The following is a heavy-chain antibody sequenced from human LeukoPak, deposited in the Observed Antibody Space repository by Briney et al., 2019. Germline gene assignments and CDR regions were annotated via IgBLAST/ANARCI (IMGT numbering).Heavy chain of an antibody. CDR1: GSTLSSYW. V-gene: IGHV3-74*01. Sequence: GGSLRLSCAASGSTLSSYWMHWVRQAPGRGRWWVSRINSDGYSTSYADSVKGRFTISRDNAKNTLYLQMNSLRAEDTAVYYCASPYSGSYYGFDYWGQGTLVTVSS. CDR2: INSDGYST. CDR3: ASPYSGSYYGFDY. D-gene: IGHD1-26*01. J-gene: IGHJ4*02.